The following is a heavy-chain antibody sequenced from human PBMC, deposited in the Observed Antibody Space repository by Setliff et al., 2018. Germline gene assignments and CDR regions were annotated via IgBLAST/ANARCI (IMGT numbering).Heavy chain of an antibody. J-gene: IGHJ4*02. Sequence: PSETLSLTCAVYGGSFSGYYWSWIRQPPGKGLEWIGEINHSGSTNYNPSLKSRVTISVDTSRNQFSLKLSSVTAADTAVYYCGRDPHTPTVTTRGDYWGQGTLVTVSS. V-gene: IGHV4-34*01. D-gene: IGHD4-17*01. CDR2: INHSGST. CDR1: GGSFSGYY. CDR3: GRDPHTPTVTTRGDY.